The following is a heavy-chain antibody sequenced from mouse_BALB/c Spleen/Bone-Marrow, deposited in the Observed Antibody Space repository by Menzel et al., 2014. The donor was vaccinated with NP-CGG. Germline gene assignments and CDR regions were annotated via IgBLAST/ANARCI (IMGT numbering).Heavy chain of an antibody. CDR3: ARDGYYVFYAMYY. D-gene: IGHD2-3*01. CDR2: INSNGGST. Sequence: EEHPEESGGGLVQPGGFLKLSCAASGSTFSSYGMSWVRQTPDKRLELVATINSNGGSTYYPDSVKGRFTISRDNAKNTLYLQMSSLKSEDTAMYYCARDGYYVFYAMYYLGQRTSVTVSS. CDR1: GSTFSSYG. V-gene: IGHV5-6-3*01. J-gene: IGHJ4*01.